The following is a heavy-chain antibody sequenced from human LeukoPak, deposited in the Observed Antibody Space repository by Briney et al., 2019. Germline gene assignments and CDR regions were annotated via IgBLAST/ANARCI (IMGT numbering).Heavy chain of an antibody. CDR1: GMNFEKYA. V-gene: IGHV3-43*02. Sequence: PGGSLRLSRVASGMNFEKYAMHWVRQRPGKGLEWVAVISADGRADHADSVKGRFTVSRDNSKESLFLDMSSLGDEDSALYYCATWAFYHGLDVWGQGTTVIVSS. CDR3: ATWAFYHGLDV. CDR2: ISADGRA. D-gene: IGHD1-26*01. J-gene: IGHJ6*02.